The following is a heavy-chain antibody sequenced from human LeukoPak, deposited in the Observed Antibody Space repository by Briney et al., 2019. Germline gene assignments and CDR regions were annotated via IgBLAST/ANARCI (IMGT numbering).Heavy chain of an antibody. CDR3: ARDSRTAAGTFDY. Sequence: GGSLRLSCAASGFTFSSYAMHWVRQAPGKGLEWVAVISYDGSNKYYADSVKGRFTISRDNSKNTLYLQMNSLRAEDTAVYYCARDSRTAAGTFDYWGQGILVTVSS. J-gene: IGHJ4*02. V-gene: IGHV3-30-3*01. CDR1: GFTFSSYA. D-gene: IGHD6-13*01. CDR2: ISYDGSNK.